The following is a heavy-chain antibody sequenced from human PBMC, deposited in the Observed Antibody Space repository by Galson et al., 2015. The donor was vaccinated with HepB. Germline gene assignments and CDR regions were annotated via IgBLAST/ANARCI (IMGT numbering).Heavy chain of an antibody. J-gene: IGHJ4*02. CDR2: IRNKPNNYAT. CDR1: GFTFSGSA. V-gene: IGHV3-73*01. CDR3: TTEGDY. Sequence: SLRLSCAASGFTFSGSAMHWVRQASGKGLEWVGRIRNKPNNYATAYAASVKGRFTISRDDSKKTAYLQMNSLKTEDTAVYYCTTEGDYWGQGTLVTVSS.